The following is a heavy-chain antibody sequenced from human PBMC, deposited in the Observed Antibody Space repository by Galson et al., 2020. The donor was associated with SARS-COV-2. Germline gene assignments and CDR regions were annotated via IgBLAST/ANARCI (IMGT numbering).Heavy chain of an antibody. CDR3: ARGGQRWLQWADYFDY. Sequence: SETLSLTCTVSGGSISSSSYYWGWIRQPPGKGLEWIGSIYYSGSTYYNPSLKSRVTISVDTSKNQFSLKLSSVTAADTAVYYCARGGQRWLQWADYFDYWGQGTLVTVSS. CDR1: GGSISSSSYY. V-gene: IGHV4-39*07. J-gene: IGHJ4*02. CDR2: IYYSGST. D-gene: IGHD5-12*01.